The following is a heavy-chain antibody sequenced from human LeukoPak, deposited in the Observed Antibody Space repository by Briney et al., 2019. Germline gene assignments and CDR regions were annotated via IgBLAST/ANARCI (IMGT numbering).Heavy chain of an antibody. CDR3: AKASGLAAAGNFDY. Sequence: GGSLRLSCAASGFTFSSYGMHWVRQAPGKGLEWVAVISYDGSNKYYADSVKGRLTISRDNSKNTLYLQMNSLRAEDTAVYYCAKASGLAAAGNFDYWGQGTLVTVSS. CDR2: ISYDGSNK. V-gene: IGHV3-30*18. J-gene: IGHJ4*02. CDR1: GFTFSSYG. D-gene: IGHD6-13*01.